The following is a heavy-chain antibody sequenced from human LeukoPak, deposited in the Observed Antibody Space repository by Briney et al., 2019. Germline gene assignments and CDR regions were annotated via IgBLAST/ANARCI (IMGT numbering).Heavy chain of an antibody. CDR2: IRFHGTNI. V-gene: IGHV3-30*02. D-gene: IGHD3-22*01. Sequence: GGSLRLSCATSGFTFSSYGMLWVRQTPGKGLEWVAFIRFHGTNIYYADSLKGRFTISRDNSKNTLFLQINNLRAEDTAVYYCARDPTEYYFGSGGYFLDYWGQGTQVTVSS. CDR3: ARDPTEYYFGSGGYFLDY. CDR1: GFTFSSYG. J-gene: IGHJ4*02.